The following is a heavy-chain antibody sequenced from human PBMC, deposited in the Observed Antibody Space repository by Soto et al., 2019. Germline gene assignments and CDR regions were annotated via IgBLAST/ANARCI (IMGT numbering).Heavy chain of an antibody. J-gene: IGHJ3*02. CDR3: AREGLCFGELSDAFDI. CDR1: GGTFSSYA. V-gene: IGHV1-69*06. Sequence: QVQLVQSGAEVKKPGSSVKVSCKASGGTFSSYAISWVRQAPGQGLEWMGGIIPIFGTANYAQKFQGRVTITADKSTSTAYMELSSLRSEDTAVYYCAREGLCFGELSDAFDIWGQGTMVTVSS. CDR2: IIPIFGTA. D-gene: IGHD3-10*01.